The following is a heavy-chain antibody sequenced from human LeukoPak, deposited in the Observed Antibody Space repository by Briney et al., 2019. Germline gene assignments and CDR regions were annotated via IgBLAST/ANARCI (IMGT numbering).Heavy chain of an antibody. CDR2: INPSGGST. Sequence: ASVKVSCKASGYTFTSYYMHWVREAPGQGLEWMGIINPSGGSTSYAQKFQGRVTMTRDTSTSTVYMELSSLRSEDTAVYYCARSGYYYDSSGYYGYWGQGTLVTVSS. CDR3: ARSGYYYDSSGYYGY. V-gene: IGHV1-46*01. CDR1: GYTFTSYY. J-gene: IGHJ4*02. D-gene: IGHD3-22*01.